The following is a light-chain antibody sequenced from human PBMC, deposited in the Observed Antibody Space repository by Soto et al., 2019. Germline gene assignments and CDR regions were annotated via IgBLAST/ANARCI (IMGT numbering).Light chain of an antibody. CDR3: QQVNTFPLT. V-gene: IGKV1-12*01. Sequence: DIHMTQFPSSVSASVGYRFTITCGASQGITNRLEWYQQKPGKAPKLLIYEASSLQSGVPSRFRGSGSGTDFTLTISSLQPEEFATYYCQQVNTFPLTFGGGTKVDI. J-gene: IGKJ4*01. CDR1: QGITNR. CDR2: EAS.